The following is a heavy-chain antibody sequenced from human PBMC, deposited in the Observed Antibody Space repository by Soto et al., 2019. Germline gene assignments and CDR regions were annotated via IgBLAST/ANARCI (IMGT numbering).Heavy chain of an antibody. CDR2: ISSSSSYT. V-gene: IGHV3-11*05. CDR1: GFTFSDYY. D-gene: IGHD3-10*01. J-gene: IGHJ5*02. Sequence: GGSLRLSCAASGFTFSDYYMSWIRQAPGKGLEWVPYISSSSSYTNYADSVKGRFTISRDNAKNSLYLQMNSLRAEDTAVYYCARDLSGFDPWGQGTLVTGSS. CDR3: ARDLSGFDP.